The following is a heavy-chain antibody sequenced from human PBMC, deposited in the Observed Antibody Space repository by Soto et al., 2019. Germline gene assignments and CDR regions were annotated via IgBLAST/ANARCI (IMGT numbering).Heavy chain of an antibody. D-gene: IGHD2-15*01. V-gene: IGHV3-33*01. CDR1: GXXXSXXX. CDR2: IWYDGSNK. Sequence: QVQLVESGGGVVXXXXXXXXSCAAXGXXXSXXXXXWVRQAXXKXXXXVXVIWYDGSNKYYADSVKGRFTISRDNSKNTLYLQMNSLRAEDTAVYYCARSYCSGGSCTHSWFDPWGQGTLVTVSS. J-gene: IGHJ5*02. CDR3: ARSYCSGGSCTHSWFDP.